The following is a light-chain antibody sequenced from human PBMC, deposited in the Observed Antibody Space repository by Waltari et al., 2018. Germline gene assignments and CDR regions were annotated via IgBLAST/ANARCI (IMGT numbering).Light chain of an antibody. V-gene: IGKV3-20*01. CDR2: ATS. J-gene: IGKJ1*01. CDR1: QSLNSGY. CDR3: QQYGNSPWT. Sequence: ENVLTPSPGTLSLSPGERATPSCKASQSLNSGYLGRYQKKPGQAPSPRIHATSTRATGVPDRFSGTGSGTEFTLTISGLEPEDFAVYYCQQYGNSPWTFGQGTKVELK.